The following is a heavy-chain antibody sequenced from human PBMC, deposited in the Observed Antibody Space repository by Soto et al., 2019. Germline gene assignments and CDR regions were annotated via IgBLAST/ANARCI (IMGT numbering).Heavy chain of an antibody. CDR1: GGTFSSYA. D-gene: IGHD3-22*01. V-gene: IGHV1-69*06. CDR2: IIPIFGTA. Sequence: QVQLVQSGAEVKKPGSAVKVSCKASGGTFSSYAISWVRQAPGQGLEWMGGIIPIFGTANYAQKFQGRVTITADKSTSTDYMELSSLRSEDTAVYYCASVYYYDSSGYYYPYFDYWGQGTLVTVSS. CDR3: ASVYYYDSSGYYYPYFDY. J-gene: IGHJ4*02.